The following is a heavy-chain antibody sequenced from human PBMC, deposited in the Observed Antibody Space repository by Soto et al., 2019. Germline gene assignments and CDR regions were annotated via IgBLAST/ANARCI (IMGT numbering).Heavy chain of an antibody. CDR3: ARHNRGTIVVAPYFDY. Sequence: SETLSLTCTVSGGSISSSSYYWGWIRQPPGKGLEWIGSIYYSGSTYYNPSLKSRVTISVDTSKNQFSLKLSSVTAADTAVYYCARHNRGTIVVAPYFDYWGQGTLVTVSS. V-gene: IGHV4-39*01. D-gene: IGHD3-22*01. J-gene: IGHJ4*02. CDR1: GGSISSSSYY. CDR2: IYYSGST.